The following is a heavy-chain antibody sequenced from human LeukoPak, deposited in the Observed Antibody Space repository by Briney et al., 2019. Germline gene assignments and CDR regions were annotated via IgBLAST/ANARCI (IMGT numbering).Heavy chain of an antibody. J-gene: IGHJ3*02. CDR2: IYYSGST. CDR3: ARADSGSYLGDAFDI. D-gene: IGHD1-26*01. CDR1: GGSISSSSYY. V-gene: IGHV4-39*07. Sequence: SETLSLTCTVSGGSISSSSYYWGWIRQPPGKGLEWIGSIYYSGSTYYNPSLKSRVTISVDTSKNQFSLKLSSVTAADTAVYYCARADSGSYLGDAFDIWGQGTMVTVSS.